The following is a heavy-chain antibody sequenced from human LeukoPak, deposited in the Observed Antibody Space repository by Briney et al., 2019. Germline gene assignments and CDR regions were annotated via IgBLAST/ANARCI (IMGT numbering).Heavy chain of an antibody. Sequence: ASVKVSCKASGGTFSSYAISWVRQAPGQGLEWMGWMNPNSGNTGYAQKFQGRVTMTRNTSISTAYMELSSLRSEDTAVYYCARGSVTFGGVIVPDDYWGQGTLVTVSS. J-gene: IGHJ4*02. CDR1: GGTFSSYA. D-gene: IGHD3-16*02. CDR2: MNPNSGNT. CDR3: ARGSVTFGGVIVPDDY. V-gene: IGHV1-8*02.